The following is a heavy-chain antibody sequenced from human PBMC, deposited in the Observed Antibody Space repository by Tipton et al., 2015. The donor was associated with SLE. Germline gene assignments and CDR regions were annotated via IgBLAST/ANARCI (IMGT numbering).Heavy chain of an antibody. J-gene: IGHJ4*02. CDR2: IHRSGNT. CDR1: GGSISSHY. V-gene: IGHV4-59*04. CDR3: ARERNCIGGTCYGSHFDY. Sequence: GLVKPSETLSLTCTVSGGSISSHYWSWVRQPPGKGLEWIGSIHRSGNTYYNPSLKSRVTISVDTSRNEVSLKLSSVTAADTALYYCARERNCIGGTCYGSHFDYWGPGALATVSS. D-gene: IGHD2-15*01.